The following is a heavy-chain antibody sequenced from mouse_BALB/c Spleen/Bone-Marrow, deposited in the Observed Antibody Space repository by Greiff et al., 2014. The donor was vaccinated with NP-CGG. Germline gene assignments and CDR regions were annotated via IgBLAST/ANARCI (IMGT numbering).Heavy chain of an antibody. J-gene: IGHJ4*01. Sequence: VQLQQSGPDLVKPGASVKISCKASGYSFTGYYMHWVKQSLGQSLGWIGRVNPNDGGTSFNQKFKGKAIFTVDKSSSAAYMELRSLTSEDSAVYYCHYYGYGGAMDYRGQGTSVTVSA. CDR2: VNPNDGGT. CDR3: HYYGYGGAMDY. CDR1: GYSFTGYY. D-gene: IGHD1-2*01. V-gene: IGHV1-26*01.